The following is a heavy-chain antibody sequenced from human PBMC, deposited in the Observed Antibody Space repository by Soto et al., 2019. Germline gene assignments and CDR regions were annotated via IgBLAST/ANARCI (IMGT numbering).Heavy chain of an antibody. CDR3: AKGRGAAAGHRRYFDY. CDR1: GFTFSSYA. V-gene: IGHV3-23*01. CDR2: ISGSGGST. J-gene: IGHJ4*02. Sequence: GGSLRLSCAASGFTFSSYAMSWVRQAPGKGLEWVSAISGSGGSTYYADSVKGRFTISRDNSKNTLYLQMNSLGAEDTAVYYCAKGRGAAAGHRRYFDYWGQGTLVTVSS. D-gene: IGHD6-13*01.